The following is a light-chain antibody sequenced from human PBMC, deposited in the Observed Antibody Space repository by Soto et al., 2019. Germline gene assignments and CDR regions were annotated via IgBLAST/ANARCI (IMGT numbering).Light chain of an antibody. J-gene: IGLJ1*01. V-gene: IGLV2-14*03. CDR3: VSYTSRSTYV. CDR2: DVY. Sequence: ALTQPASLSGSPGQSITISYTGTSSDVVGYIWVSWYQQHPVTAPKLVIYDVYKQPSAVSIRFSGSKSGNTAFLTISGLQTEDEADYYCVSYTSRSTYVFGSETNLTVL. CDR1: SSDVVGYIW.